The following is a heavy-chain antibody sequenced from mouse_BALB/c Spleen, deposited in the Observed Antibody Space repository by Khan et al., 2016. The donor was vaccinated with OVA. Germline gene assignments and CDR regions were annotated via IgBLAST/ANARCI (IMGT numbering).Heavy chain of an antibody. J-gene: IGHJ2*01. D-gene: IGHD1-1*01. Sequence: EVQLVGSEPGLLKPSHSLSLTSTFTAYSIPSDYAWNWIRQFPGNKLEWMAYIGYRGSTTYNPSLRSRISITRDTSKNQFFLQLTSVTTEDTATYYCASGRLLLRYPDYFDYWGQGTTLTVSS. CDR2: IGYRGST. CDR3: ASGRLLLRYPDYFDY. V-gene: IGHV3-2*02. CDR1: AYSIPSDYA.